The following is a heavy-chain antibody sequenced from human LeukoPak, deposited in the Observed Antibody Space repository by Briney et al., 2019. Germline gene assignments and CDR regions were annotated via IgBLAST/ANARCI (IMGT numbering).Heavy chain of an antibody. V-gene: IGHV3-48*02. CDR2: ISASSSTK. J-gene: IGHJ6*02. D-gene: IGHD5-12*01. CDR1: GFTFSGYS. CDR3: ARDYYSGPWRGYGMDV. Sequence: GGSLGLSCAASGFTFSGYSMDWVRQAPGQGLEWVSYISASSSTKYYADSVKGRFTISRDNAQNSLFLPMNSLRDEDTALYYCARDYYSGPWRGYGMDVWGQGTTVTVSS.